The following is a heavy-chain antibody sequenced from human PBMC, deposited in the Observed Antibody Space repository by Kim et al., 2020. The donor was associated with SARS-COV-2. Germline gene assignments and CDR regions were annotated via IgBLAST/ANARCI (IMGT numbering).Heavy chain of an antibody. CDR1: GFTFSSYG. J-gene: IGHJ3*02. CDR2: ISYDGSNK. D-gene: IGHD1-7*01. CDR3: AKDITGTTGAFDI. Sequence: GGSLKLSCAASGFTFSSYGMHWVRQAPGKGLEWVAVISYDGSNKYYADSVKGRFTISRDNSKNTLYLQMNSLRAEDTAVYYCAKDITGTTGAFDIWGQGT. V-gene: IGHV3-30*18.